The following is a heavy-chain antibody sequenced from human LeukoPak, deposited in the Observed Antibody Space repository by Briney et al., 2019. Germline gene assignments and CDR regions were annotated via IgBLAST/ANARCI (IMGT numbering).Heavy chain of an antibody. CDR2: ISAYNGNT. CDR3: ARDSRYFDWLLLLDAFDI. J-gene: IGHJ3*02. Sequence: ASVKVSCKASGYTFTSYGISWVRQAPGQGLEWMGWISAYNGNTSYAQKLQGRVTMTTDTSTSTAYMELRSLRSDDTAVYYCARDSRYFDWLLLLDAFDIWGQGTMVTVSS. CDR1: GYTFTSYG. V-gene: IGHV1-18*01. D-gene: IGHD3-9*01.